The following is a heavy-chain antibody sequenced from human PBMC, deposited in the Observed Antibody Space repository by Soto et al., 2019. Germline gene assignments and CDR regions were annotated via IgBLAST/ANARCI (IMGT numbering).Heavy chain of an antibody. V-gene: IGHV4-4*01. CDR3: SRKARVRFDY. J-gene: IGHJ4*02. CDR1: GDSISSSVW. Sequence: SETLSLTCALSGDSISSSVWWTWFRQPPGKGLEWIGEVFHTGNTNYSPPRKSRVTMSVDKSTNEFSLKVTSVTAADTAVYCCSRKARVRFDYWGRGALFTVCS. CDR2: VFHTGNT.